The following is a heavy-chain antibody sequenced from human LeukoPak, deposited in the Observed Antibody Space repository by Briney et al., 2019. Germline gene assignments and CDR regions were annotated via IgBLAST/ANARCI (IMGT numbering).Heavy chain of an antibody. CDR2: ISVFGGST. CDR3: ARMIAMGATFVDY. J-gene: IGHJ4*02. D-gene: IGHD1-26*01. CDR1: GFTFHNYA. Sequence: GGSLRLSCAASGFTFHNYAMSWVRQAPGKGLEWVSSISVFGGSTSYADSVKGRFTISRDNSKNTPHVQMYSLRAEDTAVYYCARMIAMGATFVDYWGQGTLVTVSS. V-gene: IGHV3-23*01.